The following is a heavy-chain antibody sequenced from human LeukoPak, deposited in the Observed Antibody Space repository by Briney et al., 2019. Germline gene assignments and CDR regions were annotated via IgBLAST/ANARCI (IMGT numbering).Heavy chain of an antibody. D-gene: IGHD3-22*01. CDR2: IIPIFGTT. V-gene: IGHV1-69*13. CDR1: GGTFSSYA. Sequence: GASVKVSCKASGGTFSSYAISWVRQAPGQGLEWMGGIIPIFGTTNYAQKFQGRVTITADESTSTAYMELSSLRSEDTAVYYCASPNVGEYYYDSSGYYLDYWGQGTLVTVSS. CDR3: ASPNVGEYYYDSSGYYLDY. J-gene: IGHJ4*02.